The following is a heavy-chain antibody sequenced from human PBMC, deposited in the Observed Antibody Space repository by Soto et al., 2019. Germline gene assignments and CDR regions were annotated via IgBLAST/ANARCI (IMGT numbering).Heavy chain of an antibody. V-gene: IGHV3-30*18. Sequence: GGSLRLSCAASGFTFSSYGMHWVRQAPGKGLEWVAVISYDGSNKYYADSVKGRFTISRDNSKNTLYLQMNSLRAEDTAVYYCAKDHGSIAARRFDYWGQGTLVTVSS. J-gene: IGHJ4*02. D-gene: IGHD6-6*01. CDR2: ISYDGSNK. CDR1: GFTFSSYG. CDR3: AKDHGSIAARRFDY.